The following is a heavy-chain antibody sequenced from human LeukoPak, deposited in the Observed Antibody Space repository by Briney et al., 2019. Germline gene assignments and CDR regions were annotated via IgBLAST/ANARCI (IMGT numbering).Heavy chain of an antibody. CDR1: GYSFTTYW. CDR2: IYPGDSDT. Sequence: GESLKISCKGSGYSFTTYWIDWVRQMPGRGLEWMGIIYPGDSDTTYSPSFQGQVTISADKSIRTAYLQWSSLKASDTAMHYCARRTDSGYSDYWGQGTLVTVSS. CDR3: ARRTDSGYSDY. V-gene: IGHV5-51*01. J-gene: IGHJ4*02. D-gene: IGHD3-22*01.